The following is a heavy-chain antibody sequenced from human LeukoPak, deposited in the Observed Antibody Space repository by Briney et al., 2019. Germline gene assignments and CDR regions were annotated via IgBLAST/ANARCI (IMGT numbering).Heavy chain of an antibody. CDR2: ISYDGSNK. CDR3: ARDSYGMDV. J-gene: IGHJ6*02. V-gene: IGHV3-30-3*01. Sequence: PGGSLRLSCAASGFTFSSCWMHWVRQAPGKGLEWVAVISYDGSNKYYADSVKGRFTISRDNSKNTLYLQMNSLRAEDTAVYYCARDSYGMDVWGQGTTVTVSS. CDR1: GFTFSSCW.